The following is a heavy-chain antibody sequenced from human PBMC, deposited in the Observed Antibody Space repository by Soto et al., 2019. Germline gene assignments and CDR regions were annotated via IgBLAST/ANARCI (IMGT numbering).Heavy chain of an antibody. Sequence: EVQLVESGGGLVQPGGSLRLSCEASGFTFRNYDMHWVRQGTGKGLEWVSGISAAGDPDYADSVEGRFTISRENAQNSFFLQMNSISVGDTAVYYCARTDRDFYGLDVWVQGTTVIVSS. CDR1: GFTFRNYD. CDR3: ARTDRDFYGLDV. J-gene: IGHJ6*02. V-gene: IGHV3-13*05. CDR2: ISAAGDP.